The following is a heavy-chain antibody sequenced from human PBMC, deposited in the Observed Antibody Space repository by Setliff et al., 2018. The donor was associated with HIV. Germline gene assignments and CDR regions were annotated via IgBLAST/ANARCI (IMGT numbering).Heavy chain of an antibody. CDR2: IIPAFGIA. CDR3: ARSRNTTARGQYYFDY. J-gene: IGHJ4*02. Sequence: SVKVSCKASGDTLSIHPISWVRQAPGQGLDWMGGIIPAFGIANYAQKFQGRVTITADESTSTAYMELSSLRSEDTAVYYCARSRNTTARGQYYFDYWGQGTLVTVSS. CDR1: GDTLSIHP. V-gene: IGHV1-69*13. D-gene: IGHD6-6*01.